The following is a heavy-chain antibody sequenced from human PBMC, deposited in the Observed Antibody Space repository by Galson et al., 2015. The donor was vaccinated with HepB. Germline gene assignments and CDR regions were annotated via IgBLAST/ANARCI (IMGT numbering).Heavy chain of an antibody. CDR3: ARGDYYFDY. J-gene: IGHJ4*02. CDR1: RNTFTTYA. Sequence: SVKVSCKASRNTFTTYAINWVRQAPGQGLEWMGWISAYSGNTNYAQKLQGRVTMTTDTSTSTAYMELRSLRSDDTAVYYCARGDYYFDYWGQGTLVTVSS. CDR2: ISAYSGNT. D-gene: IGHD3-16*01. V-gene: IGHV1-18*01.